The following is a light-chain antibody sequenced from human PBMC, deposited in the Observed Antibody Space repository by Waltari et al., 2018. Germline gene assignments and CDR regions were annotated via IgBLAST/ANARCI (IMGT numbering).Light chain of an antibody. V-gene: IGKV3-20*01. CDR3: QKYVNLPAT. CDR2: HAS. J-gene: IGKJ1*01. CDR1: QSVGRF. Sequence: EIVLTQSPSTLSLSPGERATLSCRASQSVGRFLAWYQQKPGQAPRLLIYHASIRATGIPDRFSGSGSGTDFSLTIIGLEPEDFAVYYCQKYVNLPATFGQGTKVEIK.